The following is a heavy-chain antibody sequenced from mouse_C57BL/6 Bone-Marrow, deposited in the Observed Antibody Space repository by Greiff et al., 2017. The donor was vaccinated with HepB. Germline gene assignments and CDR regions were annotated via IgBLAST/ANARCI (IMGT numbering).Heavy chain of an antibody. CDR3: ATSDESNRYDALDY. J-gene: IGHJ4*01. D-gene: IGHD2-12*01. Sequence: QVQLQQSGPGLVQPSQSLSITCTVSGFSLTSYGVHWVRQSPGKGLEWLGVIWSGGSTDYNAAFISRLSISKDNSKSQIFFKMNSLQADDTAIYYCATSDESNRYDALDYWGQGTSVTVSS. CDR2: IWSGGST. V-gene: IGHV2-2*01. CDR1: GFSLTSYG.